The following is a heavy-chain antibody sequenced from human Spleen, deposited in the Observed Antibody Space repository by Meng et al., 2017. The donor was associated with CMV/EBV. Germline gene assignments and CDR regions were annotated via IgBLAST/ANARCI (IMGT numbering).Heavy chain of an antibody. CDR2: IYYDGST. J-gene: IGHJ4*02. V-gene: IGHV4-39*01. D-gene: IGHD3-22*01. CDR1: GASISSSNYY. Sequence: SETLSLTCTVSGASISSSNYYWGWIRQPPGKGLEWIGTIYYDGSTYYNPSLKNRVTISVDTSKNQFSLKLSSVTAADTAVYYCAIHYYDSSSYPPFDYWGQGTLVTVSS. CDR3: AIHYYDSSSYPPFDY.